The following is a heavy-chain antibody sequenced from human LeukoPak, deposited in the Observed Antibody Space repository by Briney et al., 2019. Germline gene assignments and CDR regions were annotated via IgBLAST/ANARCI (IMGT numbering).Heavy chain of an antibody. D-gene: IGHD5-24*01. Sequence: GGSLRLSCAASGFTFSSYAMSWVRQAPGKGLVWVSRINSDGSSTSYADSVKGQFTIFRDNAKNTLYLQMNSLRAEDTAVYYCARAPTGWLQSGGGYWGQGTLVTVSS. CDR1: GFTFSSYA. V-gene: IGHV3-74*01. CDR3: ARAPTGWLQSGGGY. J-gene: IGHJ4*02. CDR2: INSDGSST.